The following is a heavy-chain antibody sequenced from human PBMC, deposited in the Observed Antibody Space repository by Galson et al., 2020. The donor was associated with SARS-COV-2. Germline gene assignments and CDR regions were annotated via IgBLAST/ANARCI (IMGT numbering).Heavy chain of an antibody. D-gene: IGHD2-21*01. J-gene: IGHJ4*02. CDR3: ALHEDGGECYQ. V-gene: IGHV2-5*02. CDR1: GFSLSTSGVG. CDR2: IDWDNDK. Sequence: SGPTLVKPTQTLTLTYNFSGFSLSTSGVGVGWVRQAPEKALEWLALIDWDNDKHYSPSLKRRLTITKATSKTQVVLTMTNMNPVDTATYFGALHEDGGECYQWDQGTL.